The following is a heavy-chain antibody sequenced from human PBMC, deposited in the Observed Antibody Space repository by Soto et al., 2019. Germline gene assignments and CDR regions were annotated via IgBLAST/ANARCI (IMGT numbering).Heavy chain of an antibody. D-gene: IGHD3-10*01. CDR1: GYTFTSYY. Sequence: ASVKVSCKASGYTFTSYYMHWVRQAPGQGLEWMGIINPSGGSTSYAQKFQGRVTMTRDTSTSTVYMELSSLRSEDTAVYYCAGAMVRGVIITGRGAFDIWGQGTMVTVSS. J-gene: IGHJ3*02. CDR2: INPSGGST. CDR3: AGAMVRGVIITGRGAFDI. V-gene: IGHV1-46*03.